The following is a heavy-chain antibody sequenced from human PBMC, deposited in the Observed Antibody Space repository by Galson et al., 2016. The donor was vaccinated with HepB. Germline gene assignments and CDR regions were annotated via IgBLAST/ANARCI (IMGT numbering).Heavy chain of an antibody. CDR2: MQHRGSS. Sequence: DTLSLTCSVSGGSVSTDQWSWVRQPPGKRLEWIWYMQHRGSSNYNPSLRSRVTMSVNTSTNQFFLRLNSVTAADTALYFCARVGFCTDTACYEDFWGQGILVTVSS. D-gene: IGHD2-2*01. V-gene: IGHV4-59*02. CDR3: ARVGFCTDTACYEDF. J-gene: IGHJ4*02. CDR1: GGSVSTDQ.